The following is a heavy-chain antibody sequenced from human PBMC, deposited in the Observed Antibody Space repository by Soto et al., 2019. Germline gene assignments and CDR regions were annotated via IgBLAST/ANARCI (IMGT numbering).Heavy chain of an antibody. CDR3: AAGGTVTPYYYYGMDV. CDR1: GFTFTSSA. V-gene: IGHV1-58*01. CDR2: IVVGSGNT. D-gene: IGHD4-17*01. J-gene: IGHJ6*02. Sequence: QMQLVQSGPEVKKPGTSVKVSCKASGFTFTSSAVQWVRQARGQRLEWIGWIVVGSGNTNYAQKFQERVTITRDMSTSTAYMELSRLRSEDTAVYYCAAGGTVTPYYYYGMDVWGQGTTVTVSS.